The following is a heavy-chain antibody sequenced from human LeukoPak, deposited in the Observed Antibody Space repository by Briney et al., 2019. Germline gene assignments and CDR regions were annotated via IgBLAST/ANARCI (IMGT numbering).Heavy chain of an antibody. V-gene: IGHV4-4*02. CDR1: SDSIRSNNW. CDR3: VRVPLAFYGMEV. D-gene: IGHD4/OR15-4a*01. CDR2: IYHSGST. J-gene: IGHJ6*04. Sequence: SETLSLTCAVSSDSIRSNNWWSWVRQPPGKGLEWIGEIYHSGSTNYNPSLKSRVTISADTSKNQLSLKLSSVTAADTAVYYCVRVPLAFYGMEVWGKGTTVSVS.